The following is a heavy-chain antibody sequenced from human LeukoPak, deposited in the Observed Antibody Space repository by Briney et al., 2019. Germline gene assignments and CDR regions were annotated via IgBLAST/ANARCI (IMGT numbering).Heavy chain of an antibody. J-gene: IGHJ4*02. Sequence: SETLSLTCTVSGGSISSSSYYWGWIRRPPGKGLEWSGSIYYSGSIYSNPSLKRRTTVSVNTSKNQFSLTLSAVAAADTDVYYCVRGSTLRHYQYWGQGTLVTVSS. D-gene: IGHD3-16*01. CDR2: IYYSGSI. CDR3: VRGSTLRHYQY. V-gene: IGHV4-39*01. CDR1: GGSISSSSYY.